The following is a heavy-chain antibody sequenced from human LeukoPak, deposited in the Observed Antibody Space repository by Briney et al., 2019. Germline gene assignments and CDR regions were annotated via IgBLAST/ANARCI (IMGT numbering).Heavy chain of an antibody. V-gene: IGHV4-34*01. CDR3: GRGRPWGRTRGYPLDS. Sequence: PSETLSLTCAVYGGSFSGYYWSWIRQPPGKGLEGIGEINHSGSTNYNPSLKSRVTISVDTSKNQFSLKLSSVSAAETVVYCCGRGRPWGRTRGYPLDSWGQGTLVTVSS. J-gene: IGHJ5*01. D-gene: IGHD5-12*01. CDR1: GGSFSGYY. CDR2: INHSGST.